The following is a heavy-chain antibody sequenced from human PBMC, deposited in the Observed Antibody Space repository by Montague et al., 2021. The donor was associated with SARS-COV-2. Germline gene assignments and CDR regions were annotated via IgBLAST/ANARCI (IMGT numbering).Heavy chain of an antibody. CDR2: IYNGGSI. V-gene: IGHV4-59*08. D-gene: IGHD3-22*01. CDR3: ARHGRSSVIVNTPRGAFDI. Sequence: SETLSLTCSVSGGSISNYFWSWIRQTPGKGLEWIGYIYNGGSIDYNPSLKSRVTISVDTSKNQFSVKLSSVTAADTAVYYCARHGRSSVIVNTPRGAFDIWGQGTMVTVSP. CDR1: GGSISNYF. J-gene: IGHJ3*02.